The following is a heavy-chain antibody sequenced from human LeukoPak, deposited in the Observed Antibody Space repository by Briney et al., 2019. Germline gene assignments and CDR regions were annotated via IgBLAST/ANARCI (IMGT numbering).Heavy chain of an antibody. CDR3: ATDWH. J-gene: IGHJ4*02. CDR2: VKSKSDGGTT. V-gene: IGHV3-15*01. CDR1: GFTFNNAW. Sequence: GGSLRLSCAASGFTFNNAWMSWVRQAPGKGLEWVGRVKSKSDGGTTDYAAPVKGRFTISRDDSENMVYPQMNSLKTEDTAVYYCATDWHWGQGTLVTISS.